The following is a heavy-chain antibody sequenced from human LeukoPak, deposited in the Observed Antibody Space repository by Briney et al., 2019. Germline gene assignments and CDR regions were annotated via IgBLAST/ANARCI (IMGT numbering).Heavy chain of an antibody. J-gene: IGHJ3*02. D-gene: IGHD1-14*01. Sequence: GASVKVSCKASGYTFTDYYMHWVRQAPGQGLEWMGWINPNTGGTNYAQMFQGRVTMTRDTSISKAYMELTRLRSDDTAVYFCARKGGPRVNAFDIWGQGTMVTVSS. CDR2: INPNTGGT. V-gene: IGHV1-2*02. CDR1: GYTFTDYY. CDR3: ARKGGPRVNAFDI.